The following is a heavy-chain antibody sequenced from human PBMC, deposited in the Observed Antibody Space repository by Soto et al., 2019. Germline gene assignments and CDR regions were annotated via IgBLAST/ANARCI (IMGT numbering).Heavy chain of an antibody. CDR2: INAGNGNT. D-gene: IGHD6-19*01. V-gene: IGHV1-3*01. J-gene: IGHJ4*02. Sequence: GASVKVSCKASGYTFTSYAMHWVRQAPGQRLEWMGWINAGNGNTKYSQKFQGRVTITRDTSASTAYMELSSLRSEDTAVYYCARGGIAVAGPLSDFDYWGQGTLVTVSS. CDR3: ARGGIAVAGPLSDFDY. CDR1: GYTFTSYA.